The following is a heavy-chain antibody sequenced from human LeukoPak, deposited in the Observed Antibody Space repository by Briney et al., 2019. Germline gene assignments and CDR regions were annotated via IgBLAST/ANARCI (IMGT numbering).Heavy chain of an antibody. CDR2: HSKSGNT. Sequence: PSETLCLTCAASGGSIRSYYWSWIRLPPGKGLEWMGDHSKSGNTNYSPSVNSRVTIFGDTSKNKFFLKLSSVTAADTAMYYCARARYVNSFYAFDIWGQGTLVTVSS. V-gene: IGHV4-59*01. J-gene: IGHJ3*02. CDR1: GGSIRSYY. D-gene: IGHD3-9*01. CDR3: ARARYVNSFYAFDI.